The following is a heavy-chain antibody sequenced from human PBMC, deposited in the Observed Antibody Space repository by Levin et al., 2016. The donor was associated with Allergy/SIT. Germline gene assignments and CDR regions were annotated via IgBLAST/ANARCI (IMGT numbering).Heavy chain of an antibody. CDR3: ARDAGSSSWYWSYYYYGMDV. Sequence: WIRQPPGKGLEWVANIKQDGSEKYYVDSVKGRFTISRDNAKNSLYLQMNSLRAEDTAVYYCARDAGSSSWYWSYYYYGMDVWGQGTTVTVSS. CDR2: IKQDGSEK. D-gene: IGHD6-13*01. J-gene: IGHJ6*02. V-gene: IGHV3-7*01.